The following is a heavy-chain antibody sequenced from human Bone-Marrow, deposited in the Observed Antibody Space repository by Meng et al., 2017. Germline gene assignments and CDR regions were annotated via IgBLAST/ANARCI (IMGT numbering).Heavy chain of an antibody. Sequence: LQQWGAGLLKPSETLSLTCAVYGGSFSGYYWSWIRQPPGKGLEWIGEINHSGSTNYNPSLKSRVTISVDTSKNQFSLKLSSVTAADTAVYYCARGRSSGWYRPEYFQHWGQGTLVTVSS. D-gene: IGHD6-19*01. CDR3: ARGRSSGWYRPEYFQH. CDR2: INHSGST. CDR1: GGSFSGYY. V-gene: IGHV4-34*01. J-gene: IGHJ1*01.